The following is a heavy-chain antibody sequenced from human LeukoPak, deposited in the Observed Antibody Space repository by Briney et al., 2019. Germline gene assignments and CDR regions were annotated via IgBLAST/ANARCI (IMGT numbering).Heavy chain of an antibody. CDR1: GFTFSSYW. CDR3: ARLIASYCSSTSCYHNYYYYYMDV. CDR2: IKQDGSEK. D-gene: IGHD2-2*01. V-gene: IGHV3-7*01. J-gene: IGHJ6*03. Sequence: GGSLRLSCAASGFTFSSYWMSWVRQAPGKGLEWVANIKQDGSEKYYVDSVKGRFTISRDNAKNSLYLQMNSLRAEDTAVYYCARLIASYCSSTSCYHNYYYYYMDVWGKGTTVTVSS.